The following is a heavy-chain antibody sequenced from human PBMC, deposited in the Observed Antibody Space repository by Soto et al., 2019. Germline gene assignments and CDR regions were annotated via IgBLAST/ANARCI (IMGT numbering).Heavy chain of an antibody. J-gene: IGHJ4*02. Sequence: QVQLVESGGAVVQPGRSLRLSCAASGFTFSSYGMHWVRQAPGRGLEWVAVIWNDGSNKYYADSVKGRFTISRDNSKNTLYLQMNSLRAEDTAVYYCARDSTDMVTAWDYWGQGTLFTVSS. D-gene: IGHD5-18*01. CDR1: GFTFSSYG. CDR3: ARDSTDMVTAWDY. V-gene: IGHV3-33*01. CDR2: IWNDGSNK.